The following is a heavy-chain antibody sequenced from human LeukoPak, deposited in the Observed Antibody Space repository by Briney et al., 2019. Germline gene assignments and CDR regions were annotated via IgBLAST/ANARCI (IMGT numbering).Heavy chain of an antibody. Sequence: GGSLRLSCAASGFTFSGYAVHWVRQAPGKALEYVSFIHLNGDITSYADSVRGRFTVSRDNSKNTLFLELSSLRTDDTAVYYCARDMSGTYSFDYWGQGTLVTVSS. CDR2: IHLNGDIT. CDR3: ARDMSGTYSFDY. D-gene: IGHD1-26*01. CDR1: GFTFSGYA. J-gene: IGHJ4*02. V-gene: IGHV3-64D*06.